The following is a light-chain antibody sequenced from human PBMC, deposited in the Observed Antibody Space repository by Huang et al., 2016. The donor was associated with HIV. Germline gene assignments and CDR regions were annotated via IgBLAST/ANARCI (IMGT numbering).Light chain of an antibody. CDR2: GAS. CDR3: QQYLTSPLT. Sequence: EIVLTQSPGTLSLSPGERAALSCRASQNITNNLLAWYQQKSGQAPRLLISGASSRAIGIPDRFSGSGSVTDFTLIISRLEPQDSAVFYCQQYLTSPLTFGGGTNVEI. CDR1: QNITNNL. J-gene: IGKJ4*01. V-gene: IGKV3-20*01.